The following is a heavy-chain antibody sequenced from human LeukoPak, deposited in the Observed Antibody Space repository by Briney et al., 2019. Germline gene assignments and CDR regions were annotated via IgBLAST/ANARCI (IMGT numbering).Heavy chain of an antibody. CDR3: ARGDPHQPVN. V-gene: IGHV4-34*01. CDR1: GGSFSGYY. D-gene: IGHD4-23*01. J-gene: IGHJ4*02. Sequence: SETLSLTCAVYGGSFSGYYWSWIRQPPGMGLEWIGEINHSGSTNSNPSLKSRVTLLVDTSKNQFSLRLNSVTAADTAVYYCARGDPHQPVNWGQGTLVTVSS. CDR2: INHSGST.